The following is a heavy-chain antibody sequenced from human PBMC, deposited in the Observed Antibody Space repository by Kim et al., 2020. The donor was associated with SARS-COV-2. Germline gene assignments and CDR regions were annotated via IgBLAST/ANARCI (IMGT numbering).Heavy chain of an antibody. Sequence: GGSLRLSCGASGFTFSNYAMHWVRQAPGKGLEWVAAISHDGNNKNYIDSVKGRFTISRGNSKNTLYLEMNSLRAEDTAVYYCARDRERYCTDDICNVLDSWGQGTLLTVSS. D-gene: IGHD2-8*01. CDR2: ISHDGNNK. CDR3: ARDRERYCTDDICNVLDS. V-gene: IGHV3-30*04. J-gene: IGHJ4*02. CDR1: GFTFSNYA.